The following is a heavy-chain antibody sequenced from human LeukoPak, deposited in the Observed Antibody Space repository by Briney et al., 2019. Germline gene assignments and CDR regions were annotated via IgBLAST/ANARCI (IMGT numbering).Heavy chain of an antibody. Sequence: GGSPRLSCAASGFTFSSYSMIWVRQAPGKGLEWVSSIGSSSSYIYYVDSVKGRFTISRDNAKNSLYLQMNSLRAEDTAVYYCASFQDILTGYYLLDYWGQGTLAAVSS. J-gene: IGHJ4*02. CDR3: ASFQDILTGYYLLDY. D-gene: IGHD3-9*01. V-gene: IGHV3-21*01. CDR1: GFTFSSYS. CDR2: IGSSSSYI.